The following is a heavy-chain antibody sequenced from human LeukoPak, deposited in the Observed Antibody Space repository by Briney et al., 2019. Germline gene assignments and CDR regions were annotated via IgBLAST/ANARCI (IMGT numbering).Heavy chain of an antibody. Sequence: SETLSLTCTVSGGSISRYYWSWIRQSPGKGLEWIGYIYYSGTTNYNPSLKSRVTISVDTSKNQFSLKLSSVTAADTAVYYCARRASSSWYFWFDPWGQGTLVTVSS. CDR3: ARRASSSWYFWFDP. CDR2: IYYSGTT. J-gene: IGHJ5*02. V-gene: IGHV4-59*08. CDR1: GGSISRYY. D-gene: IGHD6-13*01.